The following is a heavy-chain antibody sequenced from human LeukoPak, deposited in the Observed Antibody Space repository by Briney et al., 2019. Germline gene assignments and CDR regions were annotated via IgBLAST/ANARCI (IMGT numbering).Heavy chain of an antibody. J-gene: IGHJ6*03. D-gene: IGHD6-13*01. V-gene: IGHV3-74*01. CDR3: LAGSYYYYMDV. Sequence: PGGSLRLSCAASGFTFNNYWMHWVRQAPGKGLVWVARTNTHGTSANYADSVKGRFILSRDNANNTLYLQMNGLRDEDTGVYYALAGSYYYYMDVWGKGTTVTVSS. CDR2: TNTHGTSA. CDR1: GFTFNNYW.